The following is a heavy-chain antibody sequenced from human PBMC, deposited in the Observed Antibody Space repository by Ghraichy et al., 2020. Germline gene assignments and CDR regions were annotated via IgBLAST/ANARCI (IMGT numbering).Heavy chain of an antibody. CDR3: ARDRNYCDRSVCYDAFDI. Sequence: GGSLRLSCAASGFTFNNYWMTWVRQAPGKGLEWVANIKEDGSDKNYVDSVKGRFTISRDNAKKSLYLQMNSLGADDTAVYYCARDRNYCDRSVCYDAFDIWGQGTMVTVSS. CDR2: IKEDGSDK. CDR1: GFTFNNYW. V-gene: IGHV3-7*03. J-gene: IGHJ3*02. D-gene: IGHD3-22*01.